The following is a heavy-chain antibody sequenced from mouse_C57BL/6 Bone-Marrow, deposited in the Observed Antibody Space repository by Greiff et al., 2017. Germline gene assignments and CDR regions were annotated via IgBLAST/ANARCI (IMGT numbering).Heavy chain of an antibody. CDR2: IYPGSGST. CDR1: GYTFTSYW. CDR3: ARPYYSNYLYFDV. V-gene: IGHV1-55*01. J-gene: IGHJ1*03. D-gene: IGHD2-5*01. Sequence: VQLQQPGAELVKPGASVKMSCEASGYTFTSYWITWVKQRPGQGLEWIGDIYPGSGSTNYNEKFKSKATLTVDTSSSTAYMQLSSLTSEDSAVYYCARPYYSNYLYFDVWGTGTAVTVSS.